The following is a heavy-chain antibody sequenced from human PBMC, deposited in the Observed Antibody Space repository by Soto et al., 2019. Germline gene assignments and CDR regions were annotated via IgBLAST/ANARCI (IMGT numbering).Heavy chain of an antibody. CDR2: IVVGSGNT. CDR1: GFTFTSSA. D-gene: IGHD6-19*01. V-gene: IGHV1-58*01. J-gene: IGHJ6*02. CDR3: AADSKGSGWYYPKPLYYYYYYGMDV. Sequence: WASVKVSCKASGFTFTSSAVQWVRQARGQRLEWIGWIVVGSGNTNYAQKFQERVTITRDMSTSTAYMELSSLRSEDTAVYYCAADSKGSGWYYPKPLYYYYYYGMDVWGQGTTVTVSS.